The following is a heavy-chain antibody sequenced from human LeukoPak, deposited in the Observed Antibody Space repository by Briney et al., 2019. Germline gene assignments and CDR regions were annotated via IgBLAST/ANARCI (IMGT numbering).Heavy chain of an antibody. CDR2: ISAYNGNT. CDR1: GYTFTSYG. Sequence: GASVKVSCKASGYTFTSYGISWVRQAPGQGLEWMGWISAYNGNTNYAQKLQGRVTMTTDTSTSTAYMELRSLRSDDTAVYYCAREGSDYDSSGFIDYWGQGTLVTVSS. D-gene: IGHD3-22*01. J-gene: IGHJ4*02. CDR3: AREGSDYDSSGFIDY. V-gene: IGHV1-18*01.